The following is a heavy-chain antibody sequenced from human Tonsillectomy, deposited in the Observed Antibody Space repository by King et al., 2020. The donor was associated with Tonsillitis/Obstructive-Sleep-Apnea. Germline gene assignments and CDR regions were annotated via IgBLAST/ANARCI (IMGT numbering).Heavy chain of an antibody. Sequence: VQLVQSGAEVKKPGASVKVSCKASGYTFTGYYMHWVRQAPGQGLQWMGRINPNSGGTNYAQMFQGMVTMTRDTSISTAYMELSRLGSDDTAVYYCARGWYNILTGYFDYWGQGTLVTVSS. CDR3: ARGWYNILTGYFDY. CDR2: INPNSGGT. D-gene: IGHD3-9*01. CDR1: GYTFTGYY. V-gene: IGHV1-2*06. J-gene: IGHJ4*02.